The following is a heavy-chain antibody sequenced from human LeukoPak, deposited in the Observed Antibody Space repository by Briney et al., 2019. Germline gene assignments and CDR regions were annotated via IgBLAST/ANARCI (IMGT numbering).Heavy chain of an antibody. Sequence: GGSLRLSCEASGFTFSRYDMSWVRQAPGKGLEWVAAISGRGDAKYYADSVKGRFTISRDNSKNTLYLQMNSLRVEETATYYCANSSSFDIWGQGTMVTVSS. V-gene: IGHV3-23*01. CDR1: GFTFSRYD. CDR2: ISGRGDAK. J-gene: IGHJ3*02. D-gene: IGHD6-6*01. CDR3: ANSSSFDI.